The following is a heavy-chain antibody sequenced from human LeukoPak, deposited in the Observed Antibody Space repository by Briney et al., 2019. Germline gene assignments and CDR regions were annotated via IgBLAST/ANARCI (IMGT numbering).Heavy chain of an antibody. CDR1: DDSITMYY. Sequence: SEALSLTCTVSDDSITMYYWTWIRQPPGKGLEWIGYVDHTGSTKFNPSLNGRVSISRDTSNNFFSLRLRSVTAADTAVYFCARGRVSSSTWYSTYYYFFYMDFWGKGTTVTVSS. CDR3: ARGRVSSSTWYSTYYYFFYMDF. CDR2: VDHTGST. D-gene: IGHD4-11*01. V-gene: IGHV4-59*01. J-gene: IGHJ6*03.